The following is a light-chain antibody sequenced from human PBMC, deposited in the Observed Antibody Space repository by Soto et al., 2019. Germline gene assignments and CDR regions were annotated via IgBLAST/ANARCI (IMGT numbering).Light chain of an antibody. J-gene: IGLJ2*01. CDR2: DVN. CDR1: SSDIGAYNL. Sequence: QSALTQPASVSGSPGQSITISCTGTSSDIGAYNLVSWYQQHPGKAPKLMLYDVNIRPSGVSNRFSGSKSGNTACLTISGLQAEDEADYYCTSWTTSTTMIFGGGTKLTVL. V-gene: IGLV2-14*03. CDR3: TSWTTSTTMI.